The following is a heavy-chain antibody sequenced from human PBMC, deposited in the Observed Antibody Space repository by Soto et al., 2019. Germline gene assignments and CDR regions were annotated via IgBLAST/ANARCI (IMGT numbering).Heavy chain of an antibody. CDR1: GGSISSYS. CDR2: IYYSGST. J-gene: IGHJ3*02. Sequence: SETLSLTCTVAGGSISSYSWRWIRQPPGKGLEWIGYIYYSGSTNYNPSLKSRVTISVDTSKNQFSLKLSSVTAADTAVYYCARVRVKWCYLPPPPTLRDLTAFDIWGQGTMVTVSS. D-gene: IGHD1-26*01. CDR3: ARVRVKWCYLPPPPTLRDLTAFDI. V-gene: IGHV4-59*01.